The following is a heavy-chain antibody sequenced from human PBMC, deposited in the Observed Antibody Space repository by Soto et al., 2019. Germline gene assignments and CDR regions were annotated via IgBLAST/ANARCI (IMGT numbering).Heavy chain of an antibody. CDR1: GFTFSSHA. D-gene: IGHD6-13*01. J-gene: IGHJ4*02. V-gene: IGHV3-23*01. Sequence: GGSLRLSCTASGFTFSSHAMTWVRQAPGKGLEWVSGLSDSGDSIYYADSVKGRFTIYRDNSMNTLYLQMNTLRVEDTTVYYCAKVSSSWYAGFFDLWGQGTLVTVSS. CDR3: AKVSSSWYAGFFDL. CDR2: LSDSGDSI.